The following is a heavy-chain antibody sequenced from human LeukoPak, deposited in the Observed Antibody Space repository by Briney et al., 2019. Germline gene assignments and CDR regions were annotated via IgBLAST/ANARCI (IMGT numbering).Heavy chain of an antibody. Sequence: GASVKVSCKASGYTFTGYYMHWVRQAPGQGLEWMGWINPNSGGTNYAQKFQGRVTMTRDTSTSTVYMELSSLRSEDTAVYYCARDPYYDILTGYYRGAYFDYWGQGTLVTVSS. CDR2: INPNSGGT. CDR3: ARDPYYDILTGYYRGAYFDY. J-gene: IGHJ4*02. V-gene: IGHV1-2*02. D-gene: IGHD3-9*01. CDR1: GYTFTGYY.